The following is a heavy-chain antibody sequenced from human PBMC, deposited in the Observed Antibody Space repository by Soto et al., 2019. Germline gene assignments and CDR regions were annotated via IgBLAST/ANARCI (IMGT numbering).Heavy chain of an antibody. D-gene: IGHD5-18*01. V-gene: IGHV3-13*01. CDR1: GFTFSSYD. Sequence: SLRLSCAASGFTFSSYDRHWVRQATGKGLEWVSAIGTAGDTYYADSVKGRFTISRDNSKNTLYLQMNSLRAEDTAVYYCARDVLRGYSYGMDVWGQGTTVTVSS. CDR3: ARDVLRGYSYGMDV. CDR2: IGTAGDT. J-gene: IGHJ6*02.